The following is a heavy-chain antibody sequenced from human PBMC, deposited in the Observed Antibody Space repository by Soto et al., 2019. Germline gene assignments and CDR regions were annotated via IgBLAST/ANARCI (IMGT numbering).Heavy chain of an antibody. D-gene: IGHD3-9*01. CDR2: IYTSGST. CDR3: SCVNYEILTRYIYFDY. J-gene: IGHJ4*02. CDR1: GGSISSYY. Sequence: SGTLSLTCTVSGGSISSYYWSWIRQPAGKGLEWIGRIYTSGSTKYNPSLKSRVTMSVDTTKNQFSLKLSSVTAADTAVYYCSCVNYEILTRYIYFDYWGQGTLVTVSS. V-gene: IGHV4-4*07.